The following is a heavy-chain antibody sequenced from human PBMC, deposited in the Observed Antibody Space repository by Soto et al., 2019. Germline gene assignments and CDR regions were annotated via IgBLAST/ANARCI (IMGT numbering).Heavy chain of an antibody. CDR2: INPNGGST. CDR3: TRGLASGDY. D-gene: IGHD6-6*01. J-gene: IGHJ4*02. V-gene: IGHV1-46*03. CDR1: GYIFTNFY. Sequence: QVQLVQPGAEVKKPGASVKFSCKASGYIFTNFYIHWVRQAHGQGLEWIGIINPNGGSTNYAQNLQGRVTMTRYTSTSTVYLDLSSLRSEDTAVYYCTRGLASGDYWGQGTRITVSS.